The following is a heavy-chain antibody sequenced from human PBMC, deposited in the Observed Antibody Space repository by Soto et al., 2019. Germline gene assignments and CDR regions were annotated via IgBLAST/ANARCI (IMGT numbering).Heavy chain of an antibody. Sequence: SETLSLTCAVYGGSFSGYYWSWIRQPPGKGLEWIGEINHSGSTNYNPSLKSRVTISVDTSKNQFSLKLSSVTAADTAVYYCARGKGQWLGYYYYYYGMDVWGQGTTVTVSS. CDR3: ARGKGQWLGYYYYYYGMDV. J-gene: IGHJ6*02. D-gene: IGHD6-19*01. CDR2: INHSGST. V-gene: IGHV4-34*01. CDR1: GGSFSGYY.